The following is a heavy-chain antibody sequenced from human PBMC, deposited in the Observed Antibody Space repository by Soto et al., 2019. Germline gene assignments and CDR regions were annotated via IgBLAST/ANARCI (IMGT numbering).Heavy chain of an antibody. J-gene: IGHJ5*02. D-gene: IGHD3-22*01. CDR1: GGSISSGDYY. V-gene: IGHV4-30-4*01. CDR2: IYYSGST. CDR3: ARGINYYDSSGDSWFDP. Sequence: SETLSLTCTVSGGSISSGDYYWSWIRQPPGKGLEWIGYIYYSGSTYYNPSLKSRVTISVDRSKNQFSLKLSSVTAADTAVYYCARGINYYDSSGDSWFDPWGQGTLVTVSS.